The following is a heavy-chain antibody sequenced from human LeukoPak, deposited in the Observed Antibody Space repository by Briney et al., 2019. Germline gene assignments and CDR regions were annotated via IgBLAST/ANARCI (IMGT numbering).Heavy chain of an antibody. D-gene: IGHD5-12*01. CDR2: ISSSGGTT. Sequence: GGSLRLSCAASGFPFSSFEMNWVRQAPGQGLEWVAYISSSGGTTYYADSVKGRFTISRDNAKNLVYLQMNSLRVEDTAVYYCARDFGIVDNRFDYWGQGALATVSS. V-gene: IGHV3-48*03. J-gene: IGHJ4*02. CDR1: GFPFSSFE. CDR3: ARDFGIVDNRFDY.